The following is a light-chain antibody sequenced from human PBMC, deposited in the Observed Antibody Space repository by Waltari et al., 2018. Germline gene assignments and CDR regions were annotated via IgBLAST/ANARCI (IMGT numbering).Light chain of an antibody. CDR2: KTS. V-gene: IGKV1-5*03. CDR1: QSISNW. Sequence: DIQMTQSPSTLSQSVGARVTITCRASQSISNWLAWYQQKPGKAPKFLIYKTSNLESGVPSRFSGSGSGTEFTLTISSLQPDDFATYYCQQYNVYSLTFGGGTKVEIK. J-gene: IGKJ4*01. CDR3: QQYNVYSLT.